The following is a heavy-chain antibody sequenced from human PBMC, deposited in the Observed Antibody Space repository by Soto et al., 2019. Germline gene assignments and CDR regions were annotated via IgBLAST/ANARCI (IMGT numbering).Heavy chain of an antibody. CDR2: IYYSET. CDR1: GVSIIRYF. Sequence: SETLSLTCTVSGVSIIRYFWNWIRQPPGKGLEWIGNIYYSETNYNPSLKSRVTISVDTSKNQFSLKLSSVTAADTAVYYCARHTPAISISDHWGQGTLVTVSS. D-gene: IGHD2-15*01. J-gene: IGHJ4*02. CDR3: ARHTPAISISDH. V-gene: IGHV4-59*08.